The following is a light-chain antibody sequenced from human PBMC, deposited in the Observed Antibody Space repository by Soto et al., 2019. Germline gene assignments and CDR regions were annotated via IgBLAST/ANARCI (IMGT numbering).Light chain of an antibody. Sequence: EIVLTQSPGTLSLSPGERATLYCRASQNIKSSYLAWYQHKPGQAPRLLIFGTSSRATGIPERFSGRGSGTDFTLTISRLEPEDFAVYYCSEDLTFGGGTKVEIK. V-gene: IGKV3-20*01. CDR3: SEDLT. CDR2: GTS. CDR1: QNIKSSY. J-gene: IGKJ4*01.